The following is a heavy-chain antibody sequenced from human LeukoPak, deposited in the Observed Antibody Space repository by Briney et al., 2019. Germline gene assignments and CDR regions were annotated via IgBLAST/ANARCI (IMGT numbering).Heavy chain of an antibody. D-gene: IGHD6-19*01. J-gene: IGHJ4*02. CDR1: GFPFSRYR. Sequence: GGSLRLSCATSGFPFSRYRMSSVPQAPAKVVELVANKKQDQREKNYVDSVKGQFTISSDNGKKSLYLQTNGRGADDTAVYYCYAAVPGCWGQGTLVIVS. CDR2: KKQDQREK. CDR3: YAAVPGC. V-gene: IGHV3-7*01.